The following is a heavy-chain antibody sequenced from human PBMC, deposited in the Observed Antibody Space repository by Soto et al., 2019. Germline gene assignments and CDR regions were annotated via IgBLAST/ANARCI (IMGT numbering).Heavy chain of an antibody. CDR1: GGTFSSYA. CDR3: ARDREAYCGGDCYSRYFQH. CDR2: IIPIFGTA. V-gene: IGHV1-69*12. Sequence: QVQLVQSGAAVKKPGSSVKVSCKASGGTFSSYAISWVRQAPGQGLEWMGGIIPIFGTANYAQKFQGRVTITADESTSTAYMELSSLRSEDTAVYYCARDREAYCGGDCYSRYFQHWGQGTLVTVSS. J-gene: IGHJ1*01. D-gene: IGHD2-21*02.